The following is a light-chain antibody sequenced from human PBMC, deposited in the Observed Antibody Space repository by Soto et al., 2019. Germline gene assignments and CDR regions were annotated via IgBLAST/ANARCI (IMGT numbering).Light chain of an antibody. J-gene: IGLJ1*01. CDR2: DVS. V-gene: IGLV2-11*01. Sequence: HSALTQPRSVSGSPGQSVTISCTGTSSDVGGYNFVSWYQQHPGRAPKLMISDVSKRPSGVPDRFSGSKSGNTASLTISGLQAEDEADYYCCSYAGSDTFVFGTGTKLTVL. CDR1: SSDVGGYNF. CDR3: CSYAGSDTFV.